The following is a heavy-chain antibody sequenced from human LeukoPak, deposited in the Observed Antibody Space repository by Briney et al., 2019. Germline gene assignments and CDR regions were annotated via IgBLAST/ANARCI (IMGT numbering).Heavy chain of an antibody. CDR1: GGSISSGGYY. CDR3: ARPLSDSSGFDY. Sequence: SETLSLTCTVSGGSISSGGYYWSWIRQHPGKGLEWIGYIYYSGSTYYNPSLKSRVTISVDTSKNQFSLKLSSVTAADTAVYYCARPLSDSSGFDYWGQGTLVTVSS. CDR2: IYYSGST. V-gene: IGHV4-31*03. J-gene: IGHJ4*02. D-gene: IGHD3-22*01.